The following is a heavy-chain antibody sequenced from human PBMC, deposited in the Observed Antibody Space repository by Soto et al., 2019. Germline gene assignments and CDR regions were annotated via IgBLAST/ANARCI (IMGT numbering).Heavy chain of an antibody. Sequence: QVQLQESGPGLVKPSGTLSLTCAVSGASISNNNWWTWVRQPPGKGLQWIGEIYHDGSTHYNPSLKRRVTMSVDKSNNHFSRNLPSVAAADTAVYYCVRVPVGSGLDFDSWGQGTLVTVFS. V-gene: IGHV4-4*02. J-gene: IGHJ4*02. CDR3: VRVPVGSGLDFDS. D-gene: IGHD6-19*01. CDR1: GASISNNNW. CDR2: IYHDGST.